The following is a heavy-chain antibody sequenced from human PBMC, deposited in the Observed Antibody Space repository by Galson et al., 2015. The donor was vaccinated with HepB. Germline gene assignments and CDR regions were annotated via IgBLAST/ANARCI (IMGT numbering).Heavy chain of an antibody. V-gene: IGHV3-15*01. CDR3: TTGPDYDFWSGSPYYFDS. D-gene: IGHD3-3*01. CDR1: GFTFNNAW. CDR2: IKSKTDDGTT. J-gene: IGHJ4*02. Sequence: SLRLSCAASGFTFNNAWMSWVRQAPGEGLEWVGRIKSKTDDGTTDYAAPVKGRLTISRDDSKNTLYLQMNSLKTADTTVYYCTTGPDYDFWSGSPYYFDSWGQGTLVTVSS.